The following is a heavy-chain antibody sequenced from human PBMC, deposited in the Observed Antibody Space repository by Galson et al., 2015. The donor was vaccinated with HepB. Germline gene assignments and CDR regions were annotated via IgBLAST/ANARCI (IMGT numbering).Heavy chain of an antibody. Sequence: SLRLSCAASGFTFSDYYMSWVRQAPGKGLEWVSYISTTSTYTDYADSMKGRFTISRDNAKNSLFLQMDSLRADDTALYYCARGLPLDYWGQGTPVTVSS. V-gene: IGHV3-11*06. CDR1: GFTFSDYY. CDR2: ISTTSTYT. J-gene: IGHJ4*02. D-gene: IGHD2-15*01. CDR3: ARGLPLDY.